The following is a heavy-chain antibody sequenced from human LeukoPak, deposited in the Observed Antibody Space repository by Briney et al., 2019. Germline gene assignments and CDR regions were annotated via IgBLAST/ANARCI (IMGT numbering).Heavy chain of an antibody. Sequence: GGSLRLSCAASGFTFSSYAMSWVRQAPGKGLEWVSAISGSGGSTYYADSVKGRFTISRDNSKNTLYLQVNSLRAEDTAVYYCAKAFLGLTRKSRYYYYYMDVWGKGTTVTVSS. CDR3: AKAFLGLTRKSRYYYYYMDV. V-gene: IGHV3-23*01. J-gene: IGHJ6*03. CDR2: ISGSGGST. CDR1: GFTFSSYA. D-gene: IGHD3-9*01.